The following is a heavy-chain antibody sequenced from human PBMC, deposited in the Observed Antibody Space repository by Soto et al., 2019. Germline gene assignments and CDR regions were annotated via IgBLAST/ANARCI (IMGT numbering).Heavy chain of an antibody. CDR3: ARHGTERITMQSHYYYYGMDV. D-gene: IGHD3-10*01. J-gene: IGHJ6*02. CDR1: GGSISSYY. Sequence: QVQLQESGPGLVKPSETLSLTCTVSGGSISSYYWSWIRQPPGKGLEWIGYIYYSGSTNYNPSLKRRVTISVDTSKNQFSLKLSSVTAADTAVYYCARHGTERITMQSHYYYYGMDVWGQGTTVTVSS. CDR2: IYYSGST. V-gene: IGHV4-59*01.